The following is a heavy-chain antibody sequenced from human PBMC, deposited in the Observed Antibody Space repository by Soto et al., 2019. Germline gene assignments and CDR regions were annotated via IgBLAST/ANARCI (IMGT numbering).Heavy chain of an antibody. D-gene: IGHD6-6*01. CDR2: INSDGSST. CDR1: GFTFSSYW. Sequence: PGGSLRLSCAASGFTFSSYWMHWVRQAPGKGLVWVSRINSDGSSTSYADSVKGRFTISRDNAKNTLYLQMNSLRAEDTAVYYCARVYSRSSVMFDPWGQGTLVTVSS. J-gene: IGHJ5*02. V-gene: IGHV3-74*01. CDR3: ARVYSRSSVMFDP.